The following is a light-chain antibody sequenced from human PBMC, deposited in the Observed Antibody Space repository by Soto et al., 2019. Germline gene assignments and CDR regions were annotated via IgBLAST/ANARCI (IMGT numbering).Light chain of an antibody. CDR2: DAS. J-gene: IGKJ1*01. Sequence: EIVLTHSPATLSLSPGERATLSCRASQSVSSYLAWYQQKPGQAPRLLIYDASNRATGIPARFSGSGSGTDFTLTISSLEPEDFAVYYCQQRSNWPLFGQGTKVDIK. CDR1: QSVSSY. CDR3: QQRSNWPL. V-gene: IGKV3-11*01.